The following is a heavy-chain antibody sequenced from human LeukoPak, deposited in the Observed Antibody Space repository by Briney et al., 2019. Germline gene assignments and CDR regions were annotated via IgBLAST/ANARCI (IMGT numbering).Heavy chain of an antibody. J-gene: IGHJ4*02. CDR3: ARDPPSYRGYYYGSGSYLDY. D-gene: IGHD3-10*01. CDR2: INSDGSST. CDR1: GFTFSSYW. Sequence: GGSLRLSCAAPGFTFSSYWMHWVRQAPGKGLVWVSRINSDGSSTSYADSVKGRFTISRDNAKNTLYLQMNSLGAEDTAVYYCARDPPSYRGYYYGSGSYLDYWGQGTLVTVSS. V-gene: IGHV3-74*01.